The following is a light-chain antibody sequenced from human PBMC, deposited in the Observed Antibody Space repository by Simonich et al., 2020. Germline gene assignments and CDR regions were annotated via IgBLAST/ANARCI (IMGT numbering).Light chain of an antibody. CDR3: SSYTSSSAVV. J-gene: IGLJ2*01. CDR1: SSDVGGYNS. V-gene: IGLV2-14*01. CDR2: DVS. Sequence: QSALTQPPSASWSPGQSVTISCTGTSSDVGGYNSVSWYQQHPGQAPKLMIYDVSKRPSGGSNRFSGSKSGNTASLTIAGLQAEDEADYYCSSYTSSSAVVFGGGTKLTVL.